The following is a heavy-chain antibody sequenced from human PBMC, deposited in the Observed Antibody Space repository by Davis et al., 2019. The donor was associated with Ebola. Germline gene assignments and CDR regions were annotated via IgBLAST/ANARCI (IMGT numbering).Heavy chain of an antibody. V-gene: IGHV1-24*01. CDR2: FDPEDGET. D-gene: IGHD4-17*01. CDR3: ARGGEYGDLYYYGMDV. CDR1: GYTLTELS. J-gene: IGHJ6*02. Sequence: ASVKVSCKVSGYTLTELSMHWVRQAPGKGLEWMGGFDPEDGETIYAQKFQGRVTMTRNTSISTAYMELSSLRSEDTAVYYCARGGEYGDLYYYGMDVWGQGTTVTVSS.